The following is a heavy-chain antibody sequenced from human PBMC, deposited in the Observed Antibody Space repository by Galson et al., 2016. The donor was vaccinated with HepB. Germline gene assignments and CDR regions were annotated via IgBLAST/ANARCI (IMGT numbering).Heavy chain of an antibody. V-gene: IGHV4-39*02. CDR2: ISKIGNT. CDR3: VRPDGTRLRGPFDM. D-gene: IGHD5-12*01. CDR1: GVSISGSDYF. Sequence: SETLSLTCTVSGVSISGSDYFWAWIRQAPGKGLEWIGSISKIGNTYYNPSLKSRVFMSVDTSKNHLSLGLSSVTAADTVTYYCVRPDGTRLRGPFDMWGQGTLVTVSS. J-gene: IGHJ3*02.